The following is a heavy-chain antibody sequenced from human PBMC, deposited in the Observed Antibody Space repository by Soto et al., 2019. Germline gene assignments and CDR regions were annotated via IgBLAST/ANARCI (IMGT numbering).Heavy chain of an antibody. J-gene: IGHJ6*03. Sequence: QVQLVQSGAEVKKPGASVTVSCKASGYTFTSYYIHWVRQAPGQGLEWMGLINPSGGSTSYAQKFQGRVTMTRDTSTSTVYMEVSGLRSEDTAVYYCARDQEPSTLYYDYYYMDVWGKGTTVTVSS. V-gene: IGHV1-46*03. CDR3: ARDQEPSTLYYDYYYMDV. CDR1: GYTFTSYY. CDR2: INPSGGST.